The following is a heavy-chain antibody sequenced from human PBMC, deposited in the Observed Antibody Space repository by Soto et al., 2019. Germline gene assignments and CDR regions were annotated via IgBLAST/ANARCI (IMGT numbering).Heavy chain of an antibody. CDR1: GFSFRIYA. J-gene: IGHJ4*02. CDR3: AKDLRPDGRYDLDS. V-gene: IGHV3-23*01. Sequence: EVQLLESGGGLAQTGGSLRLSCAASGFSFRIYAMNWVRQAPGKGLEWVSVMIGDGTSWDYADSVRGRFTISRDNSKNTLYLQMNNLRTEDTAVYYCAKDLRPDGRYDLDSWGQGTLVMVSS. D-gene: IGHD1-26*01. CDR2: MIGDGTSW.